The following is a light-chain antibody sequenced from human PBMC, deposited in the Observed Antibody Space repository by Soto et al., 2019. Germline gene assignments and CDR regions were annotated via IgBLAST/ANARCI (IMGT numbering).Light chain of an antibody. Sequence: QSVLTQPASVSGSPGQSVTISCTGTRSNVESYNFVSWYQQYPGKAPKYLIYEVNQRPSWISDRFSGSKSGKTASLTISGLQADDEAYYYCCSYAGNQTVVFSGGTKVTVL. CDR2: EVN. V-gene: IGLV2-23*02. CDR1: RSNVESYNF. J-gene: IGLJ2*01. CDR3: CSYAGNQTVV.